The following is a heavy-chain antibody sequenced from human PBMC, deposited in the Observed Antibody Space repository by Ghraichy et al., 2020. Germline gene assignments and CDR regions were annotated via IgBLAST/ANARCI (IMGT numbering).Heavy chain of an antibody. Sequence: LSLTCAASGFTFSSYAMHWVRQAPGKGLEWVAVIWYDGSGKYYADSVKGRFTISRDNSKNTLYLQMNSLRAEDTAVYYCVREALERRRGASTDFWGQGTLVNVAS. CDR3: VREALERRRGASTDF. V-gene: IGHV3-33*01. J-gene: IGHJ4*01. CDR1: GFTFSSYA. D-gene: IGHD1-1*01. CDR2: IWYDGSGK.